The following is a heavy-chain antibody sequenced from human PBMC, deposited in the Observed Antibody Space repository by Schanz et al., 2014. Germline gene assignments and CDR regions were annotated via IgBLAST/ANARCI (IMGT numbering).Heavy chain of an antibody. J-gene: IGHJ4*02. CDR3: AKALGLRPFDY. Sequence: QVQLVESGGTLVKPGGSLRLSCVVSGFTFSDYYMSWIRQAPGKGLEWVSYISSSGSTIYYADSVKGRFTISRDNAKNSLYLQMNGLRPEDTAFYYCAKALGLRPFDYWGQGTLVTVSS. D-gene: IGHD2-21*01. V-gene: IGHV3-11*01. CDR1: GFTFSDYY. CDR2: ISSSGSTI.